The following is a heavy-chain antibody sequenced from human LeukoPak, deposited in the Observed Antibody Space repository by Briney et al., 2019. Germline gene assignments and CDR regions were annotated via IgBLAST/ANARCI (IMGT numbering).Heavy chain of an antibody. V-gene: IGHV3-30-3*01. Sequence: LPGTSLRLSCAASGFTFRSYAMHWVRQAPGKGLEWVAVISYDRSNKYYLDSVKGRFTISRDDSKNTLYLQMNSLRVEDTAVYYCARDKYYYGSGSYIRALYFNYWGQGTLVTVSS. CDR1: GFTFRSYA. CDR3: ARDKYYYGSGSYIRALYFNY. CDR2: ISYDRSNK. D-gene: IGHD3-10*01. J-gene: IGHJ4*02.